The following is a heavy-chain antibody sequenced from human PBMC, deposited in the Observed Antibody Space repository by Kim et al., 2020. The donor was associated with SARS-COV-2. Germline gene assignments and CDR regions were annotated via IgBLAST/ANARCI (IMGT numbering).Heavy chain of an antibody. CDR3: ARGGIAAAGLYYYYYYGMDV. CDR1: GFTFSSYG. J-gene: IGHJ6*02. CDR2: IWYDGSNK. D-gene: IGHD6-13*01. V-gene: IGHV3-33*01. Sequence: LSLTCAASGFTFSSYGMHWVRQAPGKGLEWVAVIWYDGSNKYYADSVKGRFTISRDNSKNTLYLQMNSLRAEDTAVYYCARGGIAAAGLYYYYYYGMDVWGQGTTVTVSS.